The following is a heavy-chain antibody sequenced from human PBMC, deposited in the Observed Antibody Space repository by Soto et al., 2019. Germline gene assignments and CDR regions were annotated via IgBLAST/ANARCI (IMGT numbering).Heavy chain of an antibody. V-gene: IGHV3-23*01. CDR1: GFTFSSYA. J-gene: IGHJ4*02. CDR2: ISGSGGST. Sequence: GGSLRLSCAASGFTFSSYAMSWVRQAPGKGLEWVSAISGSGGSTYYADSVKGRFTISRDNSKNTLYLQMNSLRAEDTAVYYCAKERVAVAGTPGENDYWGQGTLVTVSS. CDR3: AKERVAVAGTPGENDY. D-gene: IGHD6-19*01.